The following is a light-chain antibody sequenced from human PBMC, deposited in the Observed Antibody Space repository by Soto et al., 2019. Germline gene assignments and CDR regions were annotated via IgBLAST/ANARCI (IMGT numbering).Light chain of an antibody. CDR2: GAS. J-gene: IGKJ4*01. V-gene: IGKV3-20*01. CDR3: QQYGSSPLT. Sequence: EIVLTQSPGTLSLSPGERDTLSCRASQSVSNNHSAWYQQKPGQAPRLLIYGASSRATGIPDRFSGSGSGTDFTLTISRLEPEDFAVYYCQQYGSSPLTFGGGTKVDIK. CDR1: QSVSNNH.